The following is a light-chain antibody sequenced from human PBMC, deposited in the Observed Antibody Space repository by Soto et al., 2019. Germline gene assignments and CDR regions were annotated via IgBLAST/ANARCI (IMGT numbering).Light chain of an antibody. CDR2: EVS. Sequence: QSVLTQPPSASGSPGQSVTISCTGTSSDVGAYKYVSWYQQHPGKAPKLMIYEVSNRPSGVSNRFSGSKSGNTASLTISGLQAEDETDYYCFSYTSSGTYVFGTGTKVTVL. CDR3: FSYTSSGTYV. V-gene: IGLV2-14*01. J-gene: IGLJ1*01. CDR1: SSDVGAYKY.